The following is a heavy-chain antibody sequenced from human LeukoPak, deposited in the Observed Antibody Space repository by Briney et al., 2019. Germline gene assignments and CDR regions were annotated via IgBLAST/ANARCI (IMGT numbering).Heavy chain of an antibody. CDR2: INQSGST. D-gene: IGHD2-2*01. V-gene: IGHV4-34*01. Sequence: PSETLSRTGAGYGGSFSGYYWGWIRQPPGKGLEGSGEINQSGSTNYNPSLKSRVTISVDTSKNQFSLKLSSVTAADTAVYYCARGELVIVPAVNYYYYYMDVWGKGPTVTVSS. CDR1: GGSFSGYY. CDR3: ARGELVIVPAVNYYYYYMDV. J-gene: IGHJ6*03.